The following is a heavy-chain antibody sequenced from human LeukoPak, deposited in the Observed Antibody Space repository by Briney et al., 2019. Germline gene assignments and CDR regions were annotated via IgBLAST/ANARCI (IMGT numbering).Heavy chain of an antibody. CDR1: GVAFSDHS. V-gene: IGHV4-34*01. CDR3: ARGRRIPAAYGSNFWFEP. Sequence: SETLGLSCAVSGVAFSDHSRSWVRQPPGKGLEWIGEINHNGRTTHNTSPRSRVTISLDTSKTQFSLRLGSVTAADRALYYCARGRRIPAAYGSNFWFEPWGERALV. J-gene: IGHJ5*02. D-gene: IGHD2-2*01. CDR2: INHNGRT.